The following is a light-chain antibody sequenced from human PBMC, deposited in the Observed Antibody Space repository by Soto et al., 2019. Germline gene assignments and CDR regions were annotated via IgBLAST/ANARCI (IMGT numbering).Light chain of an antibody. CDR3: SSSTSSSTWV. V-gene: IGLV2-14*01. CDR1: SSDVGGYNY. CDR2: DVS. Sequence: QSALTQPASVSGSPGQSIAISCTGTSSDVGGYNYVSWYQQHPGKTPNLMIYDVSNRPSGVSNRFSGSKSGNTASLTISGVQAEGEADCYCSSSTSSSTWVFGGGTQLTVL. J-gene: IGLJ3*02.